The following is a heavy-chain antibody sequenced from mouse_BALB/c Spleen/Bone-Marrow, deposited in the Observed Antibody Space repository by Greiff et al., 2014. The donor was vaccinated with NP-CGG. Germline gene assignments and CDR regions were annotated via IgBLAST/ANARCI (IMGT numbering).Heavy chain of an antibody. CDR2: TSYSGST. J-gene: IGHJ4*01. D-gene: IGHD2-2*01. V-gene: IGHV3-2*02. CDR1: GYSITSDYV. CDR3: ARWLPYYYAMDY. Sequence: EVKLEESGPGLVKPSQSLSLSCTVSGYSITSDYVCYWIRQFPGNNLEWMGYTSYSGSTSYNPSLKSRISITRDTSKNQFFLQLNSVTTEDTATYYGARWLPYYYAMDYWGQGTSVTVSS.